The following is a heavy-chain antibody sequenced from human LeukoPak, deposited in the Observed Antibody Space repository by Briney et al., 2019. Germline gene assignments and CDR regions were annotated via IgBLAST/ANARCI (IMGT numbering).Heavy chain of an antibody. Sequence: ASVKVSCKASCSTFTNYGVNWVRQAPGQGLEWMGWINSYSGNTYYAQKLQGRVTMTTDTSTTTVYMELRSLESDDTAVYYCARAPLKYDISTGHPSGYYYYGLDVWGKGTTFTVSS. CDR1: CSTFTNYG. CDR2: INSYSGNT. D-gene: IGHD3-9*01. V-gene: IGHV1-18*04. J-gene: IGHJ6*04. CDR3: ARAPLKYDISTGHPSGYYYYGLDV.